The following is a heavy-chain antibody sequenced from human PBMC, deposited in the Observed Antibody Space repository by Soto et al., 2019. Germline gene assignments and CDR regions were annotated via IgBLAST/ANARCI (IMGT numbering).Heavy chain of an antibody. Sequence: QITLEESGPTLVKPTQTLTLTCSFSGFSLSTSGVGVAWIRQPPGKALEWLALIYWDDDKRYSPSLHSRLTITKDTSKNQGVLTMTNMDPVDTATYYCAHRSLAVWGFDYWGQGTLVTVSS. V-gene: IGHV2-5*02. D-gene: IGHD7-27*01. CDR2: IYWDDDK. J-gene: IGHJ4*02. CDR1: GFSLSTSGVG. CDR3: AHRSLAVWGFDY.